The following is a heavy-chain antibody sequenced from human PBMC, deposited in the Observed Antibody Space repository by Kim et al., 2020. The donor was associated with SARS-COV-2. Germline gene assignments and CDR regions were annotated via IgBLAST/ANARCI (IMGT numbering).Heavy chain of an antibody. CDR2: TSRGGGGS. V-gene: IGHV3-23*01. D-gene: IGHD3-10*01. Sequence: GGSLRLSCAASGFTFRSYGMTWVRQAPGKGLEWVATTSRGGGGSFYLDSVTGRCTISRDDSNNILYLQMNSLRVDDTAIYYCAKDVDYYGSAFDSWGQGILGAVSS. CDR1: GFTFRSYG. CDR3: AKDVDYYGSAFDS. J-gene: IGHJ4*02.